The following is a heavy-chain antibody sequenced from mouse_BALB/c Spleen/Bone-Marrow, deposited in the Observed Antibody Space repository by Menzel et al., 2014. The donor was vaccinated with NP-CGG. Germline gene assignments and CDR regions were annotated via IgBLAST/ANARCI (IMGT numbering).Heavy chain of an antibody. CDR2: ISTYYGDA. J-gene: IGHJ4*01. CDR3: ARDAMDY. Sequence: VQGVESGAELVRPGVSVKISCKGSGYTFTDYAMHWVQQSHATSLEWIGVISTYYGDASYNQKFKGKATMTVDKSSSTAYMELARLTSEDSAIYYCARDAMDYWGQGTSVTGSS. CDR1: GYTFTDYA. V-gene: IGHV1S137*01.